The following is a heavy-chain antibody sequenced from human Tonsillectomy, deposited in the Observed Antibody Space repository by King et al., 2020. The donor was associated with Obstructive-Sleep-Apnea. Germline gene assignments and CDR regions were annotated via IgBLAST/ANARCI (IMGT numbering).Heavy chain of an antibody. CDR1: GLTFSSYG. Sequence: QVQLVESGGGVVQPGRSLRLSCAASGLTFSSYGIHWVRQAPGKGLEWVAVISYDGTNKYYGDSVKGRFTISRDNSKNTLYLQMNSLRAEDTAVYYCAKDQGWGNYYYYAMDVWGQGTTVTVSS. V-gene: IGHV3-30*18. CDR3: AKDQGWGNYYYYAMDV. CDR2: ISYDGTNK. D-gene: IGHD3-16*01. J-gene: IGHJ6*02.